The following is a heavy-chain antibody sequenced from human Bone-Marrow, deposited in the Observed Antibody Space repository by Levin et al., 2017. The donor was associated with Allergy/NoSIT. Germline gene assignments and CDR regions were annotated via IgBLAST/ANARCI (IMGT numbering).Heavy chain of an antibody. J-gene: IGHJ6*02. Sequence: ASVKVSCKASAYTFTTYEINWVRQATGQGLEWMGWMNPNSGNTGYAQNFQGRVTMPRKTSINTAYMELSSLRSEDTAVYYCARSLIRKSQDGWSGYKGMDVWGQGTTVIVS. CDR3: ARSLIRKSQDGWSGYKGMDV. CDR2: MNPNSGNT. CDR1: AYTFTTYE. D-gene: IGHD3-3*01. V-gene: IGHV1-8*01.